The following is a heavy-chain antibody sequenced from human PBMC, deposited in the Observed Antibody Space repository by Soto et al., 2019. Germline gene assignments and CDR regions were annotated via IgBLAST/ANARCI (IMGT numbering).Heavy chain of an antibody. CDR1: GFTFGNFA. V-gene: IGHV3-23*01. CDR2: FSGNGRDT. CDR3: AAEREMAVGGFDY. Sequence: EVQLLESGGGLVQPGGSLRLSCAASGFTFGNFAMSWVRQAPGKGLEWVSTFSGNGRDTHYADFVKGRFTISRDNSKNTLYLQMNSLRAEDTALYYCAAEREMAVGGFDYWGQGTLVTVSS. J-gene: IGHJ4*02. D-gene: IGHD3-16*01.